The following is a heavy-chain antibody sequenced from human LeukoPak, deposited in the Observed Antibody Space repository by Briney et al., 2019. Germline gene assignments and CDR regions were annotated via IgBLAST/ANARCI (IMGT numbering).Heavy chain of an antibody. CDR1: GFTFSNYA. CDR2: ITGSGGNT. D-gene: IGHD3-9*01. Sequence: GGSLRLSCAASGFTFSNYAMSWVRQAPGKGLDWVSAITGSGGNTYYADSVKGRFTISRDNSKNTLYLQMNSLRAEDTAVYYCAKMYYDILTGSNNWFDPWGQGTLVTVSS. CDR3: AKMYYDILTGSNNWFDP. V-gene: IGHV3-23*01. J-gene: IGHJ5*02.